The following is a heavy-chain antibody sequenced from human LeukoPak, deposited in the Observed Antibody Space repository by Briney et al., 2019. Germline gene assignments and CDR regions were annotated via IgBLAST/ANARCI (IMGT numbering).Heavy chain of an antibody. CDR2: INPNSGGT. J-gene: IGHJ5*02. V-gene: IGHV1-2*02. D-gene: IGHD3-10*01. CDR3: ARDLGSGIGP. Sequence: ASVKVSCKASGYTFTGYYMHWVRQAPGQGLEWMGWINPNSGGTNYAQKFQGRVTMTTDTSTSTAYMELRSLRSDDTAVYYCARDLGSGIGPWGQGTLVTVSS. CDR1: GYTFTGYY.